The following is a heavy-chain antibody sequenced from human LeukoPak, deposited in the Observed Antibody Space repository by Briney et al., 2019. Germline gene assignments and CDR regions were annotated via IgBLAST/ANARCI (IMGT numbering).Heavy chain of an antibody. V-gene: IGHV3-9*01. D-gene: IGHD3-10*01. Sequence: GGSLRLSCAASGITFSNYNMNWVRQAPGKGLEWVSGISWNSGSIGYADSVKGRFTISRDNAKNSLYLQMNSLRAEDTALYYCAKDIAMVRGVMSDYGMDVWGQGTTVTVSS. CDR2: ISWNSGSI. CDR1: GITFSNYN. J-gene: IGHJ6*02. CDR3: AKDIAMVRGVMSDYGMDV.